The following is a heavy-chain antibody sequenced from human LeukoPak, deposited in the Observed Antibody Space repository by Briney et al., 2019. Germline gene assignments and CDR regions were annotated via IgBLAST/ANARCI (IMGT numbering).Heavy chain of an antibody. V-gene: IGHV4-4*07. CDR1: GGSISSYY. CDR2: IYTSGST. Sequence: SETLSLTCTVSGGSISSYYWSWIRQPAGKGLEWIGRIYTSGSTNYNPSLKSRVTMSVDTSKNQFSLKLSSVTAADTAVYYCARDRGYYDILTGYYSYYYYGMDVWGQGTTVTVSS. CDR3: ARDRGYYDILTGYYSYYYYGMDV. D-gene: IGHD3-9*01. J-gene: IGHJ6*02.